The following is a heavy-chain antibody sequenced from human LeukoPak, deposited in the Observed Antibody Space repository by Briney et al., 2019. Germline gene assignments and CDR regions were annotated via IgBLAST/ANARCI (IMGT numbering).Heavy chain of an antibody. CDR1: GFTFSSYS. CDR2: ISSSSSYI. Sequence: PGGSLRLSCAASGFTFSSYSMNWVRQAPGKGLEWVSSISSSSSYIYCADSVKGRFTISRDNAKNSLYLQMNSLRAEDTAVYYCARETEPTNWNYAIYYWGQGTLVTVSS. CDR3: ARETEPTNWNYAIYY. D-gene: IGHD1-7*01. V-gene: IGHV3-21*01. J-gene: IGHJ4*02.